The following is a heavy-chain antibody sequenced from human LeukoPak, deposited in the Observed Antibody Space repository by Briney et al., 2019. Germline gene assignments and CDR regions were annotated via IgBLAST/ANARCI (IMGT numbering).Heavy chain of an antibody. J-gene: IGHJ4*02. D-gene: IGHD3-10*01. V-gene: IGHV3-30-3*01. CDR1: GFTFSRYA. CDR2: ISYDGSHK. Sequence: PGRSLRLSCAASGFTFSRYAMRWVRQAPGKGLVWVAVISYDGSHKNYAASVKGRFTISRDNSTNTLYLQMTSLRAEDTAVYYCARDMVRGVIIDLPDYWGQGTLVTVSS. CDR3: ARDMVRGVIIDLPDY.